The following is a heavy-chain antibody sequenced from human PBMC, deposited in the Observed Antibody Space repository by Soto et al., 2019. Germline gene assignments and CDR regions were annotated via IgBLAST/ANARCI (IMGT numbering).Heavy chain of an antibody. Sequence: QVQLVESGGGVVQPGRSLRLSCAASGFTFISYAMHWVRQAPGKGLEWLAVISFDGSTEYYADSVKGRFTISRYNSKNTVYLQMNSLRSEDTAVYYCARSRHGSGSYTHFYYGLDVWGQGTTVTVSS. V-gene: IGHV3-30-3*01. CDR3: ARSRHGSGSYTHFYYGLDV. D-gene: IGHD3-10*01. CDR2: ISFDGSTE. J-gene: IGHJ6*02. CDR1: GFTFISYA.